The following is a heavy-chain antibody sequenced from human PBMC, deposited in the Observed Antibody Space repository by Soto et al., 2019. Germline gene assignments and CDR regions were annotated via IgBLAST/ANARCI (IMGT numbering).Heavy chain of an antibody. D-gene: IGHD2-15*01. CDR3: ARDKGPYCSGGSCYSGNYDY. V-gene: IGHV1-18*01. J-gene: IGHJ4*02. CDR1: GYTFTSYG. CDR2: ISAYNGNT. Sequence: PSVKVSCKASGYTFTSYGISWVRQAPGQGLEWMGWISAYNGNTNYAQKLQGRVTMTTDTSTSTAYMELRSLRSDDTAVYYCARDKGPYCSGGSCYSGNYDYWGQGTLVTVSS.